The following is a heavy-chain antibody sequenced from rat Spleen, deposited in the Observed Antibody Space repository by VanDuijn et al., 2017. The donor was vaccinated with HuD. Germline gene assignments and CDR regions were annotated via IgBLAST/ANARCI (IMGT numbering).Heavy chain of an antibody. CDR1: GFTFNNHW. J-gene: IGHJ3*01. V-gene: IGHV5-31*01. CDR2: ISNSGGSI. Sequence: EVQLVESGGGLVQPGRSLKLSCVASGFTFNNHWMSWIRQAPGKGLEWVASISNSGGSIYYPDSVKGRFTISRDNARSTQYLQMDSLRPEDTATYYCTTDRDYYSSYIPRFAYWGQGTLVTVSS. D-gene: IGHD1-2*01. CDR3: TTDRDYYSSYIPRFAY.